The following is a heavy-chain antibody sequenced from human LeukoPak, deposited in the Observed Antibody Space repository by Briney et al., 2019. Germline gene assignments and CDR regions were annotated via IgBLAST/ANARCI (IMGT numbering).Heavy chain of an antibody. CDR1: GGSISSYY. J-gene: IGHJ4*02. D-gene: IGHD3-16*01. V-gene: IGHV4-59*01. CDR2: IYYSGST. CDR3: ARGAPLFDY. Sequence: SETLFLTCTVSGGSISSYYWSWIRQPPGKGLEWIGYIYYSGSTNYNPSLKSRVTISVDTSKNQFSLKMSSVTAADTAVYYCARGAPLFDYWGQGTLVTVSS.